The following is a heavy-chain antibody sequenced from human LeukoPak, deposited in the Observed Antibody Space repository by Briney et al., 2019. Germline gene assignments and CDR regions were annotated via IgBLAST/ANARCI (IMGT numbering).Heavy chain of an antibody. CDR3: ARGEGLRGLRTDY. CDR2: INAGNGNT. V-gene: IGHV1/OR15-3*02. Sequence: ASVKVSCKASGYTFTDYYLHWVRQAPGQGLEWMGWINAGNGNTKYSQKFQGRVTITRDTSASTAYMELSSLRSEDTAVYYCARGEGLRGLRTDYWGQGTLVTVSS. CDR1: GYTFTDYY. D-gene: IGHD5-12*01. J-gene: IGHJ4*02.